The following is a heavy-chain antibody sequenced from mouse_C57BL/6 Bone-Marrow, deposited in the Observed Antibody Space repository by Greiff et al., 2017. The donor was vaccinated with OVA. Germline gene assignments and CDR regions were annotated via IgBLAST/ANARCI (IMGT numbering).Heavy chain of an antibody. J-gene: IGHJ2*01. D-gene: IGHD2-5*01. CDR3: ARSGASYYSNEDY. CDR2: IYPSDSET. V-gene: IGHV1-61*01. CDR1: GYTFTSYW. Sequence: QVQLQQPGAELVRPGSSVKLSCKASGYTFTSYWMDWVKQRPGQGLEWIGNIYPSDSETHYNQKFKDKATLTVDKSSSTAYMQLSSLTSEDSAVYYCARSGASYYSNEDYWGQGTTLTVSS.